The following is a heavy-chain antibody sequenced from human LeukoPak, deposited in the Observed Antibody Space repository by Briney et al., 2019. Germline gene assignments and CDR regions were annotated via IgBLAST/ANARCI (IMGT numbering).Heavy chain of an antibody. CDR2: INTNTGNP. V-gene: IGHV7-4-1*01. J-gene: IGHJ5*02. CDR1: GYTFTSYA. Sequence: ASVKLSCKASGYTFTSYAINWVRQAPGQGLEWMGWINTNTGNPTYAQGFTGRFLFSLDTSVSKAYLQIRSLNPKATAVAYCGLSMVRVGSEAWGQGALVTVCS. CDR3: GLSMVRVGSEA. D-gene: IGHD3-10*01.